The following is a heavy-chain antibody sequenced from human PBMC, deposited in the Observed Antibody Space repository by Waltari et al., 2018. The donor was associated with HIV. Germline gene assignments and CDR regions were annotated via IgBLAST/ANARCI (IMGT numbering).Heavy chain of an antibody. CDR3: ARGEGGYTYGYNWLDL. CDR1: GFSLSSYG. V-gene: IGHV3-33*01. J-gene: IGHJ5*02. D-gene: IGHD1-26*01. CDR2: IWYDGSKK. Sequence: QVQVVESGGSLVQPGWSRRLSCAASGFSLSSYGMHWVRQAPGKGLEWGVLIWYDGSKKYYGDSVKGRFTIFSDKSKNTVFLQMTRLRVEDTATYYCARGEGGYTYGYNWLDLWGQGTVVTVSS.